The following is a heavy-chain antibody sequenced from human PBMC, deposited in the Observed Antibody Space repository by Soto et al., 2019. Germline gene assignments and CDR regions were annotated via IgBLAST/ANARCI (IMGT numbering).Heavy chain of an antibody. CDR3: AKREAVAGNTQYYNALDV. CDR2: ISRSGSST. J-gene: IGHJ6*02. CDR1: GFRFGSYD. Sequence: EVQLLESGGGLVQPGGFLPLSLSTSGFRFGSYDMKLVPQAPGKGLGWVRTISRSGSSTYYADLLKGRFTVSRENYKDTVYLQMNRLRVEDTAIYYCAKREAVAGNTQYYNALDVWGQGTSVTVFS. D-gene: IGHD6-19*01. V-gene: IGHV3-23*01.